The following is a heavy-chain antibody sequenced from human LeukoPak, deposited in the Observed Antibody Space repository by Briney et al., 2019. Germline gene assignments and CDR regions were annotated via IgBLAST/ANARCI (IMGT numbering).Heavy chain of an antibody. Sequence: GGSLRLSCAASGFTFSNYEMNWVRQAPGRGLEWVSYISSGGGLIYYADSVKGRFTISRDNAKNSLYLQMNSLRAEDTAVYYCAELGITMIGGVWGKGTTVTISS. CDR1: GFTFSNYE. J-gene: IGHJ6*04. CDR3: AELGITMIGGV. V-gene: IGHV3-48*03. D-gene: IGHD3-10*02. CDR2: ISSGGGLI.